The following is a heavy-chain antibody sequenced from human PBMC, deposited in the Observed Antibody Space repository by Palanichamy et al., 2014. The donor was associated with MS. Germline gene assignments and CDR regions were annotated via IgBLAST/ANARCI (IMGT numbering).Heavy chain of an antibody. V-gene: IGHV3-15*07. CDR1: GFTFNNAW. D-gene: IGHD5-24*01. CDR2: IKSKISGGTT. CDR3: TSDTSLSDGPAFDF. Sequence: EVQLVESGGGLVKPGGSLRLSCAASGFTFNNAWMNWVRLAPGKGLEWVGRIKSKISGGTTDYAAPVKGRFTISRDDSKNTVYLQMNSLKSEDTAVYYCTSDTSLSDGPAFDFWGQGTMVTVSS. J-gene: IGHJ3*01.